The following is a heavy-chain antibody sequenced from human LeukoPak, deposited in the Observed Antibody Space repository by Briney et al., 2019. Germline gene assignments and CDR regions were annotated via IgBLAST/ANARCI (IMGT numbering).Heavy chain of an antibody. CDR1: EFTFRNYG. V-gene: IGHV3-33*01. J-gene: IGHJ2*01. CDR2: IWYDGSKK. CDR3: ARDVVSRYFDL. Sequence: PGGSLRLSCAASEFTFRNYGMHWVRQAPGKGPEWVAVIWYDGSKKYYEDSVKDRFTISRDNSKNTLYLQMNSLRAEDTAVYYCARDVVSRYFDLWGRGTLVTVSS. D-gene: IGHD2-15*01.